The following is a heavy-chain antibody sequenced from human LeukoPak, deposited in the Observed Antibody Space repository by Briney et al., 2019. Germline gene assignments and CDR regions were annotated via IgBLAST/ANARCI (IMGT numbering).Heavy chain of an antibody. CDR3: ARDSSANYYMDV. V-gene: IGHV1-2*02. Sequence: ASVKVSCKASGFTFNAYNIHWVRQAPGQGLEWMGWINPKSGGANYAQKFQGRVTMTWDTSISTAYMELSSLRSEDTAVYYCARDSSANYYMDVWGKGTTVTVSS. CDR1: GFTFNAYN. J-gene: IGHJ6*03. CDR2: INPKSGGA.